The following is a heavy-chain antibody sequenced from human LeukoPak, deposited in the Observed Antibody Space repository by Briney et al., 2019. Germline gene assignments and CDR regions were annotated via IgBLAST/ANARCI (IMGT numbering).Heavy chain of an antibody. CDR1: GFTFGSYS. Sequence: GGSLRLSCAASGFTFGSYSMNWVRQAPGKGLEWVSSITTSGGRTSYADSVEGRFTISRDNPRNTLYMQMNSLRDEDTAVYYCAIMHGYYDGTGYWVQWGQGTLVTVSS. V-gene: IGHV3-23*01. CDR2: ITTSGGRT. D-gene: IGHD3-22*01. J-gene: IGHJ1*01. CDR3: AIMHGYYDGTGYWVQ.